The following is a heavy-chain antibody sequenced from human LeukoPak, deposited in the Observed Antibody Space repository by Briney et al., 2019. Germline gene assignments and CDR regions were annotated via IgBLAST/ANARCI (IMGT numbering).Heavy chain of an antibody. Sequence: GGSLRLSCAASGFTFDDYAMHWVRQAPGQGLEWVSLISGDGANIFYADSVKGRFTISRDNGKNSLHLQMSSLRTEDTALYYCAKDNTGVIDYWGQGTLVTVSS. D-gene: IGHD2-8*01. V-gene: IGHV3-43*02. CDR1: GFTFDDYA. J-gene: IGHJ4*02. CDR2: ISGDGANI. CDR3: AKDNTGVIDY.